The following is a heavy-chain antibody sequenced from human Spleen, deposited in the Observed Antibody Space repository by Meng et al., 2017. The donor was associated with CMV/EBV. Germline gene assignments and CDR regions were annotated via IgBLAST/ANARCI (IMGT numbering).Heavy chain of an antibody. CDR3: VKDPEFHFWNGYYNFDH. J-gene: IGHJ4*02. CDR2: ISGSGSRT. CDR1: GFIFSSYA. V-gene: IGHV3-23*01. Sequence: GGSLRLSCEASGFIFSSYAMSWVRQAPGKGLEWVSGISGSGSRTYYADSVKGRFTVSRDKSMNTLSLQMNSLRAEDTAVYYCVKDPEFHFWNGYYNFDHWGQGTLVTVSS. D-gene: IGHD3-3*02.